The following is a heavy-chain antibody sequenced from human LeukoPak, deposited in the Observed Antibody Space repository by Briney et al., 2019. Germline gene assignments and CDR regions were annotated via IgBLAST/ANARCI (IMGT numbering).Heavy chain of an antibody. V-gene: IGHV1-2*02. CDR1: EYTFIDYQ. CDR3: ARSGLKNHDCPGY. J-gene: IGHJ4*02. Sequence: VASVKASCQASEYTFIDYQMHWVRQVPGQGPDWMGSLNSVIGVINIAQKFQGRVTMTRDTFISTFYLELTRLVSGETAVYYCARSGLKNHDCPGYWGQGTLVTVSS. CDR2: LNSVIGVI. D-gene: IGHD3-22*01.